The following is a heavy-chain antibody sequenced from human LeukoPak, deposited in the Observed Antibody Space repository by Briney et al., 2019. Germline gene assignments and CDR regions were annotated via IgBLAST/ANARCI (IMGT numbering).Heavy chain of an antibody. Sequence: ASETLPLTCTVSGDSIGSYFWSWIRQSPGKGLEWIGHIYYSGSTNYNPSLKSRVAISVDTSRNQFSLKLSSVTAADTATYYCARDGPAYSTRWYDYYYGLDVWGQGTTVTVSS. CDR3: ARDGPAYSTRWYDYYYGLDV. V-gene: IGHV4-59*01. J-gene: IGHJ6*02. CDR2: IYYSGST. D-gene: IGHD2/OR15-2a*01. CDR1: GDSIGSYF.